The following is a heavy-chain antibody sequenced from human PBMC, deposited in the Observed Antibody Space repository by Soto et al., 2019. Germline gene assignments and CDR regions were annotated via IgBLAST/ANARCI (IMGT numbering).Heavy chain of an antibody. CDR2: ISAYNGNT. D-gene: IGHD5-18*01. J-gene: IGHJ6*02. CDR3: ARGGYSYGYAADYYYGMDV. CDR1: GYTFTSYG. V-gene: IGHV1-18*01. Sequence: GSVKVSCKASGYTFTSYGISWVRQAPGQGLEWMGWISAYNGNTNYAQKLQGRVTMTTDTSTSTAYMELRSLRSDDTAVYYCARGGYSYGYAADYYYGMDVWGQGTTVTVSS.